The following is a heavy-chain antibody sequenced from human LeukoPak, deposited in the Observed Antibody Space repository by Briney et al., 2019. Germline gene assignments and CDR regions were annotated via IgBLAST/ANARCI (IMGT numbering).Heavy chain of an antibody. D-gene: IGHD3-22*01. CDR2: ISGSGGST. CDR1: GFTFSSYG. CDR3: AKDPGFTYSYYYDSSGYYDLG. J-gene: IGHJ4*02. Sequence: GGSLRLSCAASGFTFSSYGMSWVRQAPGKGLEWVSAISGSGGSTYYADSVKGRFTISRDNSKNTLYLQMNSLRAEDTAVYYCAKDPGFTYSYYYDSSGYYDLGWGQGTLVTVSS. V-gene: IGHV3-23*01.